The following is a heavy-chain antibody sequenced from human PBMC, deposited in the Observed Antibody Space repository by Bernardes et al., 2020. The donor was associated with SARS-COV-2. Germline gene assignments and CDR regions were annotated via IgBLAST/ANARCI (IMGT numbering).Heavy chain of an antibody. J-gene: IGHJ4*02. CDR1: GFTFSSYV. Sequence: GSLRLSCAASGFTFSSYVMSWVRQAPGKGLEWVSTISGSGVSTNYADSVKGRFTISRDKSKNTLYLQMNSLRVEDTAVYYCAKDGDYYDILTGYYMSRNYYFDCWGQGTLVTVSS. D-gene: IGHD3-9*01. V-gene: IGHV3-23*01. CDR3: AKDGDYYDILTGYYMSRNYYFDC. CDR2: ISGSGVST.